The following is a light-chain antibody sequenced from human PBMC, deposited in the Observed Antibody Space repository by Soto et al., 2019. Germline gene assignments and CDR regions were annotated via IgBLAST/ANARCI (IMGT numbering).Light chain of an antibody. CDR3: QQYHSDPIT. J-gene: IGKJ5*01. CDR1: QSISSY. Sequence: EIVLTQSPATLSLSPGERATLSCRASQSISSYLAWYQQKPGQAPRLLIYDASNRATGIPARFSGSGSGTDFTLTISNVEAEDVAIYYCQQYHSDPITFGQGTRLEIK. CDR2: DAS. V-gene: IGKV3-11*01.